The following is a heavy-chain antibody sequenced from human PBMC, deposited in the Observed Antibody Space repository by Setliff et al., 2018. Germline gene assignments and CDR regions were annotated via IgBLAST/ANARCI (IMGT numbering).Heavy chain of an antibody. V-gene: IGHV4-61*09. Sequence: SETLSLTCTVSGGSISSGSYYWSWIRQPAGKGLEWIGHIYTSGSINYNPSLKSRVTISVDTSKNQSSLKLSSVTAADTAVYYCARDRGGRVLDYWGQGTLVTVSS. J-gene: IGHJ4*02. D-gene: IGHD3-10*01. CDR2: IYTSGSI. CDR1: GGSISSGSYY. CDR3: ARDRGGRVLDY.